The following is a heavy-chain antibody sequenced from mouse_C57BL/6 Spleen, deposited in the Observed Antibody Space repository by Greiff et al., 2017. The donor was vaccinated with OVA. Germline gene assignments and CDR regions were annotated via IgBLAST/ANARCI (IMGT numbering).Heavy chain of an antibody. V-gene: IGHV1-69*01. J-gene: IGHJ1*03. Sequence: QVQLQQPGAELVMPGASVKLSCKASGYTFTSYWMHWVKQRPGQGLEWTGEIDPSDSYTNYNQKFKGKSTLTVDKSSSTAYMQLSSLTSEDSAVYYCATGTRYFDVWGTGTTVTVSS. CDR3: ATGTRYFDV. D-gene: IGHD4-1*01. CDR2: IDPSDSYT. CDR1: GYTFTSYW.